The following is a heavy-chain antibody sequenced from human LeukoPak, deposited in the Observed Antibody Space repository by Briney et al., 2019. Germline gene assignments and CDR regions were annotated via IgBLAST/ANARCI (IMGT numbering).Heavy chain of an antibody. D-gene: IGHD3-10*01. CDR1: GYTFTGYY. CDR3: ARDAEYYYGSGRGYYYYYMDV. J-gene: IGHJ6*03. Sequence: ASMKVSCKASGYTFTGYYMHWVRQAPGQGLEWMGWINPNSGGTNYAQKFQGRVTMTRDTSISTAYMELSRLRSDDTAVYYCARDAEYYYGSGRGYYYYYMDVWGKGTTVTISS. V-gene: IGHV1-2*02. CDR2: INPNSGGT.